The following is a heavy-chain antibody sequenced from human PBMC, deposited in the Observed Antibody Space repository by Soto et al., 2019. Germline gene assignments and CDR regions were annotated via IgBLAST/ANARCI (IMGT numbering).Heavy chain of an antibody. CDR3: ASPYRVRLDY. Sequence: QVQLQESGPGLVEPSQTLSLTCTVSGASVSSDGYYWSWFRQHPEKGLVWIGYISYSGSTYYYACRKSRVAISVDPSKNQFSLKLSSVAAADTVVYYCASPYRVRLDYWGQGTLVTVSS. J-gene: IGHJ4*02. CDR1: GASVSSDGYY. V-gene: IGHV4-31*03. D-gene: IGHD1-26*01. CDR2: ISYSGST.